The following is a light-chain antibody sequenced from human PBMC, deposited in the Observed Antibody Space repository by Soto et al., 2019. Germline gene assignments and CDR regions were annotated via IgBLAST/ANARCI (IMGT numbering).Light chain of an antibody. CDR1: QSVSSY. CDR2: DAS. J-gene: IGKJ4*01. V-gene: IGKV3-11*01. Sequence: EIVLTQSPATLSLSPGERATLSCRASQSVSSYLAWYQQKPGQAPRLLIYDASNRATGIPARFSGSGSGTDFTLTISSLEPEDFAVYYCQQRSNWLWTFGGGTKVDNK. CDR3: QQRSNWLWT.